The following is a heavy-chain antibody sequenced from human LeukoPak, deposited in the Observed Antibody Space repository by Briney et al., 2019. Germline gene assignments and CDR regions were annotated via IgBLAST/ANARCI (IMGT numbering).Heavy chain of an antibody. D-gene: IGHD3-22*01. J-gene: IGHJ4*02. V-gene: IGHV3-23*01. Sequence: GGSLRLSCAASGFTFDDYGMSWVRQAPGKGLEWVSAISGSGGSTYYADSVKGRFTISRDNSKNTLYLQMNSLRAEDTAVYYCARWTLQYYYDSSGYALDYWGQGTLVTVSS. CDR2: ISGSGGST. CDR1: GFTFDDYG. CDR3: ARWTLQYYYDSSGYALDY.